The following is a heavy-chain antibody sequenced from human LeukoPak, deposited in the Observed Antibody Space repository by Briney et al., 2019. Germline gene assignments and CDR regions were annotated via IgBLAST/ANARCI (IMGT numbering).Heavy chain of an antibody. CDR2: INHSGST. CDR3: ARRSAVTTLVWFDP. V-gene: IGHV4-34*01. Sequence: SETLSLTCAVYGGSFSGYYWSWIRQPPGKGLEWIGEINHSGSTNYNPSLKSRVTISVDTSKNQFSLKLSSVTAADTAVYYCARRSAVTTLVWFDPWGQGTLVTVSS. J-gene: IGHJ5*02. D-gene: IGHD4-11*01. CDR1: GGSFSGYY.